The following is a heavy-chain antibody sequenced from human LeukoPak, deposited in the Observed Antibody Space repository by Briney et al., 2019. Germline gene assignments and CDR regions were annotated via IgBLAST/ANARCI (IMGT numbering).Heavy chain of an antibody. Sequence: PSETLSLTCAVSGGSISSGGYSWRWIRQPPGKGLEWIGYIYHSGSTYYNPSLKSRATISVDRSKNQFSLKLSSVTAADTAVYYCASKYYGDYYFDYWAREPWSPSPQ. CDR2: IYHSGST. CDR3: ASKYYGDYYFDY. J-gene: IGHJ4*02. D-gene: IGHD4-17*01. CDR1: GGSISSGGYS. V-gene: IGHV4-30-2*01.